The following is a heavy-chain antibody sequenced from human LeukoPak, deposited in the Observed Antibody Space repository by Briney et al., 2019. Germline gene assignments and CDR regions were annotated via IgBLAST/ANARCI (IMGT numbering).Heavy chain of an antibody. D-gene: IGHD6-19*01. CDR1: GGSFSGYY. CDR3: ARHARVIAVAGSRFDY. J-gene: IGHJ4*02. Sequence: SETLSLTCAVYGGSFSGYYWSWIRQPPGKGLEWSGEINHSGSTNYNPSLKSRVTISVDTSKNLFSLKLSSVTAADTAVYYCARHARVIAVAGSRFDYWGQGTLVTVSS. V-gene: IGHV4-34*01. CDR2: INHSGST.